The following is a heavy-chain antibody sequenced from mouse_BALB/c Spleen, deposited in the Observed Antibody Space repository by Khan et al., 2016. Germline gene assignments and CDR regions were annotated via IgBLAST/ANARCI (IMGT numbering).Heavy chain of an antibody. D-gene: IGHD2-1*01. CDR1: GFNIKNTF. Sequence: VRLQQSGAELVKSGASVKLSCTASGFNIKNTFLHWVNQRPEQGLEWIGRIDPANGNTKYDPKFQGKATITADSSSNTAYLQLSSLTSEDTAVYYCTRYGNFVGYFDYWGQGTTLTVSS. CDR3: TRYGNFVGYFDY. J-gene: IGHJ2*01. V-gene: IGHV14-3*02. CDR2: IDPANGNT.